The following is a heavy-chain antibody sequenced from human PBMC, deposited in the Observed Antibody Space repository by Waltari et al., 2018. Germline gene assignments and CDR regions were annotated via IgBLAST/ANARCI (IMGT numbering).Heavy chain of an antibody. CDR1: GYSFTSYW. V-gene: IGHV5-51*03. D-gene: IGHD6-13*01. Sequence: EVQLVQSGAEVKKPGESLKISCKGSGYSFTSYWIGWVRQMAGKGLEWVWHIYPSVADTRYRHSCQGQVNCSAAKSISTAYLQWSSLKASDTAMYYCARLGSSWYSSRKWLDMGYWGQGTLVTVSS. CDR2: IYPSVADT. J-gene: IGHJ4*02. CDR3: ARLGSSWYSSRKWLDMGY.